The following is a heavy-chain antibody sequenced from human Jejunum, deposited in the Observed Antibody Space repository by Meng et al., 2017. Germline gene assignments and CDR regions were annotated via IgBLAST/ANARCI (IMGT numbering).Heavy chain of an antibody. Sequence: GESLKISCAASGFTFSNYWIHWVRQAPGKGLVWVSRINTDGSTTNYADSVKGRFTISRDNAKNTVYLQMNSLRAEDTAVYFCARAGTYKFEYWGQGTLVTVSS. D-gene: IGHD3-10*01. CDR3: ARAGTYKFEY. CDR2: INTDGSTT. V-gene: IGHV3-74*01. CDR1: GFTFSNYW. J-gene: IGHJ4*02.